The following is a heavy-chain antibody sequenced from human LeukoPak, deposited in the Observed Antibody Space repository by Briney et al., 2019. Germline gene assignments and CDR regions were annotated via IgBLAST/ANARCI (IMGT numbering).Heavy chain of an antibody. Sequence: ASVKVSCKASGYTFTSYYMHWVRQAPGQGLECMGIINPSGGSTSYAQKFQGRVTMTRDTSTSTVYMELSSLRSEDTAVYYWAQLRVLWSGESQRDYWGQGTLVTVSS. CDR3: AQLRVLWSGESQRDY. J-gene: IGHJ4*02. CDR2: INPSGGST. V-gene: IGHV1-46*03. D-gene: IGHD3-10*01. CDR1: GYTFTSYY.